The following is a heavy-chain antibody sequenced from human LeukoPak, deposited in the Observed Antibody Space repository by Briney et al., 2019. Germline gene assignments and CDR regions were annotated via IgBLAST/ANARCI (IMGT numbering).Heavy chain of an antibody. CDR3: ARGSIAVAADNPASLFDY. D-gene: IGHD6-19*01. J-gene: IGHJ4*02. CDR2: INPSGGST. V-gene: IGHV1-46*01. CDR1: GYTFTSYY. Sequence: ASVKVSCKASGYTFTSYYMHWVRQAPGRGLEWMGIINPSGGSTSYAQKFQCRVTMTRDTSTSTVYMELSSLRSEDTAVYYCARGSIAVAADNPASLFDYWGQGTLVTVSS.